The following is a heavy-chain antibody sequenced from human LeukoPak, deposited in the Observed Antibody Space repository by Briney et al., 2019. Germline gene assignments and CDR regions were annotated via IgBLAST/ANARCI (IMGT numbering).Heavy chain of an antibody. D-gene: IGHD1-26*01. J-gene: IGHJ4*02. CDR1: GGSVSSGDYY. V-gene: IGHV4-31*03. CDR3: ARKGGSYYYFHY. CDR2: IYHSGST. Sequence: SETLSLTCTVSGGSVSSGDYYWTWIRQLPGKGLEGIGYIYHSGSTYYNPSLRSRVTMSVDTSQNQFSLKLTSVTAADTAVYYCARKGGSYYYFHYWGQGTLVTVSS.